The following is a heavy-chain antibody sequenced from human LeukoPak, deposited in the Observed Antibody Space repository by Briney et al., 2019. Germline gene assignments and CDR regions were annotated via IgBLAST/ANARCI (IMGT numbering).Heavy chain of an antibody. CDR2: IGTAGDT. CDR1: GFTLSSYA. D-gene: IGHD1-26*01. J-gene: IGHJ4*02. CDR3: ARQNTPHGNFDY. Sequence: GGSLRLSCAASGFTLSSYAMHWVRQPAGKGLEWVSAIGTAGDTFYPGSAKGRFTISRENAKKSLFLQMNSLRAEDTAVYYCARQNTPHGNFDYWGQGTLVTVSS. V-gene: IGHV3-13*01.